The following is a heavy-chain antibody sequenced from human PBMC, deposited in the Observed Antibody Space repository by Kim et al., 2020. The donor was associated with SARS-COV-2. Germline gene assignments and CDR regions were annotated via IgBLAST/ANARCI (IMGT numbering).Heavy chain of an antibody. V-gene: IGHV1-58*01. CDR3: AADPALFETYYYYYGMDV. D-gene: IGHD3-3*01. CDR2: IVVGSGNT. Sequence: SVKVSCKASGFTFTSSAVQWVRQARGQRLEWIGWIVVGSGNTNYAQKFQERVTITRDMSTSTAYMELSSLRSEDTAVYYCAADPALFETYYYYYGMDVWGQGTTVTVSS. CDR1: GFTFTSSA. J-gene: IGHJ6*02.